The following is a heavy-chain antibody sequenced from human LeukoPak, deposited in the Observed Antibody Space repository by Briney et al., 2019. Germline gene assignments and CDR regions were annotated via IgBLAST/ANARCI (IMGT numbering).Heavy chain of an antibody. Sequence: SETLSLTFTVSGGSISSYYWSWIRQPPGKGLEWIGYIYYSGSTNYNPSLKSRVTISVDTSKNQFSLQLRSVTAADTAVYYCARDGGYNSGWPYFDYWGQGTLVPVSS. V-gene: IGHV4-59*01. CDR3: ARDGGYNSGWPYFDY. CDR2: IYYSGST. CDR1: GGSISSYY. J-gene: IGHJ4*02. D-gene: IGHD6-19*01.